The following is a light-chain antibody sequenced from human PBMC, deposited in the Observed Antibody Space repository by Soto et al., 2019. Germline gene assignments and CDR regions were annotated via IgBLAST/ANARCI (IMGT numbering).Light chain of an antibody. CDR3: QQYNSYSPT. J-gene: IGKJ1*01. V-gene: IGKV1-5*01. CDR1: QSISSW. CDR2: DAS. Sequence: DIQMTHSPSTLSASVLDILTITCRASQSISSWLAWYQQKPGKAPKLLIYDASSLESGVPSRFSGSGSGTEFTLTISSLQPDDFATYYCQQYNSYSPTFGQGTKVDI.